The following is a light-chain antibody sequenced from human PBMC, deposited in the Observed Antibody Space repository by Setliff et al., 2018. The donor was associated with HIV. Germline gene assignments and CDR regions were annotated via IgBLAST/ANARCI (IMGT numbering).Light chain of an antibody. J-gene: IGLJ1*01. CDR2: DVN. CDR1: STDVGGYDS. CDR3: CSYGGPSTFYV. V-gene: IGLV2-11*01. Sequence: QPALTQPRSVSGSPGQSVTISCTTTSTDVGGYDSVSWYQQLPGKAPKLMIYDVNKRPSGIPDRFSGSKSGNTASLTISGLQAADEADYYCCSYGGPSTFYVFGTGTKVTV.